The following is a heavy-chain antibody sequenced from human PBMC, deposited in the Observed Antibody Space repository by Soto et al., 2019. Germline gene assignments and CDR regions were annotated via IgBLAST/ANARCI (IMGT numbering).Heavy chain of an antibody. CDR2: TYYRSKWYN. CDR1: GDSVSSNSAA. V-gene: IGHV6-1*01. Sequence: SQTLSLTCAISGDSVSSNSAAWNWIRQSPSKGLEWLGRTYYRSKWYNDYAVSVKSRITINPDTSKNQFSLQLNSVTPEDTAVYYSARANQRSSNWPRDFRDQGLLVSVSS. CDR3: ARANQRSSNWPRDF. J-gene: IGHJ4*02. D-gene: IGHD6-13*01.